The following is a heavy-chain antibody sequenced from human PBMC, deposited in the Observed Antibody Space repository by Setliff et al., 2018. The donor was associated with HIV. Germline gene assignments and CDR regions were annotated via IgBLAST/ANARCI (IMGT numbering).Heavy chain of an antibody. V-gene: IGHV3-48*01. D-gene: IGHD6-19*01. Sequence: GSLRLSCAASGFTFSTYSMNWVRQAPGKGLEWLSYMGSNNNIYYADSVKGRFTTSRDNAMNSLYLQMRSLSVEDTAVYYCAREGQWLIQGDYSDAFDIWGLGTVVTVSS. CDR2: MGSNNNI. J-gene: IGHJ3*02. CDR3: AREGQWLIQGDYSDAFDI. CDR1: GFTFSTYS.